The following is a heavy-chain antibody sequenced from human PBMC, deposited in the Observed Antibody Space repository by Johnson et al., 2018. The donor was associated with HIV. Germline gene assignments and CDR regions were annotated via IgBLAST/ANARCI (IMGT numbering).Heavy chain of an antibody. J-gene: IGHJ3*01. CDR3: ARDFGVAFDV. V-gene: IGHV3-9*01. CDR1: GFTFDDYS. Sequence: VQLVESGGGLIQPGGSLRLSCAASGFTFDDYSMHWVRQAPGKGLEWVASISWHSGGIVYADSVKGRFTMSRDNAKNSLYLQMNSLRSEDTALYYCARDFGVAFDVWGQGTMVTVSS. D-gene: IGHD3-16*01. CDR2: ISWHSGGI.